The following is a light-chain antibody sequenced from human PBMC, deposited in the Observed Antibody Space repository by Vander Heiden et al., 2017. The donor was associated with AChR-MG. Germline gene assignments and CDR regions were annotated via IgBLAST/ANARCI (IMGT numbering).Light chain of an antibody. Sequence: QSALTQPASVSGSPGQSITISCTGSSSDVGGYNYVSWYQQHPGKAPKLMFYNVSKRPSGVSNRFSASKSGNTASLTISGLQAEDEAYYFCSSYTSSSTRDVIFGGGTKLTVL. CDR2: NVS. CDR3: SSYTSSSTRDVI. V-gene: IGLV2-14*03. CDR1: SSDVGGYNY. J-gene: IGLJ2*01.